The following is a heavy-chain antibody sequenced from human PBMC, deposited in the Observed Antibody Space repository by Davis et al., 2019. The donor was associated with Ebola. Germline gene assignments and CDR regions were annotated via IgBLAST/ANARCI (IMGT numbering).Heavy chain of an antibody. J-gene: IGHJ6*04. V-gene: IGHV3-7*01. CDR1: GFTFSSYW. CDR2: IKQDGSEK. CDR3: ARDWYYDLWSGYYLSMDV. D-gene: IGHD3-3*01. Sequence: GESLKISCAASGFTFSSYWMSWVRQAPGKGLEWVANIKQDGSEKYYVDSVKGRFTISRDNAKNSLYLQMNSLRAEDTAVYYCARDWYYDLWSGYYLSMDVWGKGTTVTVSS.